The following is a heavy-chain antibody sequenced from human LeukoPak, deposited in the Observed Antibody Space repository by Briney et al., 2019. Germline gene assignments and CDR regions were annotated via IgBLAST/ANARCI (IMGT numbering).Heavy chain of an antibody. CDR2: IYYSGST. Sequence: PSETLSLTCTVSGGSISSSSYYWGWIRQPPGKGLEWIGSIYYSGSTYYNPSLKSRVTISVDTSKNQFSLKLSSVTAADTAVYYCARHPFDYDFWSGYYRGSWFDPWGQGTLVTVSS. V-gene: IGHV4-39*01. CDR3: ARHPFDYDFWSGYYRGSWFDP. D-gene: IGHD3-3*01. CDR1: GGSISSSSYY. J-gene: IGHJ5*02.